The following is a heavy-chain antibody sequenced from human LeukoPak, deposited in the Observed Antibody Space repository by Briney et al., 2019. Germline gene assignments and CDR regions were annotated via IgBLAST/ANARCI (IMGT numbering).Heavy chain of an antibody. V-gene: IGHV4-59*06. CDR2: IYYSGST. Sequence: PSETLSLTCTVSGGSISSYYWSWIRQPPGKGLEWIGYIYYSGSTYYNPSLKSRVTISVDTSKNQFSLKLSSVTAADTAVYYCAGMSDDYGENFDYWGQGTLVTVSS. CDR3: AGMSDDYGENFDY. D-gene: IGHD4-17*01. CDR1: GGSISSYY. J-gene: IGHJ4*02.